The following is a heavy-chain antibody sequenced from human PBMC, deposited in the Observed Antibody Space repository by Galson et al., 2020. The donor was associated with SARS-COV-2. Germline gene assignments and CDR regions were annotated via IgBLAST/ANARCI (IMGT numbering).Heavy chain of an antibody. Sequence: SETLTLTCTVSGAPISSTGSYWTWIRQPPGKGLEWIGYIHYSGSTYYNPSLKSRVTISADTSKTQLSLKRTSVTAADPAVYYRAVYWGYGMDDWGQGTAVTVSS. V-gene: IGHV4-31*03. J-gene: IGHJ6*02. CDR1: GAPISSTGSY. D-gene: IGHD2-8*01. CDR3: AVYWGYGMDD. CDR2: IHYSGST.